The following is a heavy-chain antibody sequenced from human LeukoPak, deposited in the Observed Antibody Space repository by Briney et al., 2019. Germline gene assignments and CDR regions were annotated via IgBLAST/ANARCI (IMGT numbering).Heavy chain of an antibody. CDR2: IYYSGGT. D-gene: IGHD6-25*01. CDR1: GGSITSGGYY. CDR3: ARVRGIAAAYWYFDL. Sequence: SEALSLSCTVSGGSITSGGYYWSWIRQHPGKGLEWIGYIYYSGGTYYNPSLQSRITISVDTSENQFSLKLSSVTAADTAVYYCARVRGIAAAYWYFDLWGRGTLVTVSS. V-gene: IGHV4-31*03. J-gene: IGHJ2*01.